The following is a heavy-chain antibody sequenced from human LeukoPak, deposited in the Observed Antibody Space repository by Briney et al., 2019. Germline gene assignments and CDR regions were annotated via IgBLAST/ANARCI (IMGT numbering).Heavy chain of an antibody. J-gene: IGHJ1*01. Sequence: GESLKISCKGSGYSFTSYWIGWVRQMPGKGLEWMGIIYPGDSDTRYSPSFQGQVTISADKSISTAYLQWSSLKASDTAMYYCARLGLTDYYDSSGYYPLGFQHWGQGTLVTVSS. CDR3: ARLGLTDYYDSSGYYPLGFQH. CDR1: GYSFTSYW. CDR2: IYPGDSDT. D-gene: IGHD3-22*01. V-gene: IGHV5-51*01.